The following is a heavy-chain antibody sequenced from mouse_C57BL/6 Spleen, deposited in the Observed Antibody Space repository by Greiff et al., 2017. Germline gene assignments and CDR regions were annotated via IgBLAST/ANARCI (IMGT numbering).Heavy chain of an antibody. Sequence: EVKLLESGPGMVKPSQSLSLTCTVTGYSITSGYDWHWIRHFPGNKLEWMGYISYSGSTNYNPSLKSRISITHDTSKNHFFLKLNSVTTEDTATYYWAREHYGSSYVSWFAYWGQGTLVTVSA. D-gene: IGHD1-1*01. CDR2: ISYSGST. CDR1: GYSITSGYD. V-gene: IGHV3-1*01. J-gene: IGHJ3*01. CDR3: AREHYGSSYVSWFAY.